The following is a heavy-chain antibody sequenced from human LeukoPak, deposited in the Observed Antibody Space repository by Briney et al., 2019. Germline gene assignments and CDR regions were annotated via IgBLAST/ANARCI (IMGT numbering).Heavy chain of an antibody. CDR1: GFTFSDHY. CDR2: ISGGSGDI. D-gene: IGHD3-10*01. Sequence: GGSLRLSCAASGFTFSDHYMTWIRQAPGKGLEWLSYISGGSGDINYADSVRGRFTISRDNAQNSLYLQMNSLRAEDTAVYYCARDRRLLYFGELFHDAFDIWGQGTMVTVSS. J-gene: IGHJ3*02. CDR3: ARDRRLLYFGELFHDAFDI. V-gene: IGHV3-11*05.